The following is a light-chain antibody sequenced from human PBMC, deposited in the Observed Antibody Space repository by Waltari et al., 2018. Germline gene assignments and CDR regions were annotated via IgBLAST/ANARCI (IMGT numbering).Light chain of an antibody. CDR2: SFS. J-gene: IGLJ2*01. CDR3: QSYDTTLSAVV. Sequence: QSVLTLPPSASGVPGHRGAIPCTGTKANNRAGFDCHRYQQVPGTAPKLLLHSFSNRPSGVSDRFAGFKSGASASLVITGLQAEDEAMYYCQSYDTTLSAVVFGGGTRLTV. CDR1: KANNRAGFD. V-gene: IGLV1-40*01.